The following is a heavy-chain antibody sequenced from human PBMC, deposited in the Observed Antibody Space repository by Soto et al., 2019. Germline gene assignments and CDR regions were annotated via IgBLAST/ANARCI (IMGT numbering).Heavy chain of an antibody. CDR3: ARDGACSGGSCYSEGYFDY. CDR1: GYTFTSSG. Sequence: QVQLVQSGAEVKKPGASVKVSCKSSGYTFTSSGISWVRQAPGQGLGGMGWINAYNGNTNDAQKLQGKVTMTTDTSTSTAYMELSSLRSDDTAVYYGARDGACSGGSCYSEGYFDYWGQGTLVTVSS. V-gene: IGHV1-18*01. J-gene: IGHJ4*02. CDR2: INAYNGNT. D-gene: IGHD2-15*01.